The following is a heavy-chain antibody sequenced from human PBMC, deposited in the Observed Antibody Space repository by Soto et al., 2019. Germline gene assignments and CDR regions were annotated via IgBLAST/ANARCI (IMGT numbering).Heavy chain of an antibody. J-gene: IGHJ4*02. CDR3: ARGRSSLRYFDY. D-gene: IGHD3-10*01. CDR1: GGSFSGYY. CDR2: INHSGST. V-gene: IGHV4-34*01. Sequence: PSETLSLTCAVYGGSFSGYYWSWIRQPPGKGLEWIGEINHSGSTNYNPSLKSRVTISVDTSKNQFSLKLSSVTAADTAVYYCARGRSSLRYFDYWGQGTLVTVSS.